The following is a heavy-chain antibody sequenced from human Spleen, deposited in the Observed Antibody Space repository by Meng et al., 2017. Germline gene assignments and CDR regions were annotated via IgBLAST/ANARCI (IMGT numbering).Heavy chain of an antibody. D-gene: IGHD3-3*01. CDR3: ARGGVVITGHNRGYYFDY. J-gene: IGHJ4*02. V-gene: IGHV4-39*07. CDR2: IHYTGST. CDR1: GGSISSNSYY. Sequence: SETLSLTCTVSGGSISSNSYYWGWIRQPPGKGLEWIGSIHYTGSTFYNPSLKSRVTISVDTSKNQFSLKLSSVTAADTAVYYCARGGVVITGHNRGYYFDYWGQGTLVTVSS.